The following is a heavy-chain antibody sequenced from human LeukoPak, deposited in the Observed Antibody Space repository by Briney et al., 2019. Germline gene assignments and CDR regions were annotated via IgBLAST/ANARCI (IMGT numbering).Heavy chain of an antibody. D-gene: IGHD3-3*01. CDR2: IYYSGST. J-gene: IGHJ6*02. CDR3: ARHSRPDYDFWSGYYSIYYYGMDV. V-gene: IGHV4-59*08. Sequence: SETLSLTCTVSGGSISSYYWSWIRQPPGKGLEWIGYIYYSGSTNYNPSLKSRVAISVDTSKNQFSLKLGSVTAADTAVYYCARHSRPDYDFWSGYYSIYYYGMDVWGQGTTVTVSS. CDR1: GGSISSYY.